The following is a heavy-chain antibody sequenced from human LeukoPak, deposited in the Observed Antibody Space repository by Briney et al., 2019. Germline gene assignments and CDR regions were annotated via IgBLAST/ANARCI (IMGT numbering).Heavy chain of an antibody. CDR2: ISSSSSTI. V-gene: IGHV3-48*04. Sequence: GGSLGLSCAASGFTFSSYSMNWVRQAPGKGLEWVSYISSSSSTIYYADSVKGRFTISRDNAKNSLYLQMNSLRAEDTAVYYCATSLLLWFGELWGQGTLVTVSS. CDR3: ATSLLLWFGEL. D-gene: IGHD3-10*01. CDR1: GFTFSSYS. J-gene: IGHJ4*02.